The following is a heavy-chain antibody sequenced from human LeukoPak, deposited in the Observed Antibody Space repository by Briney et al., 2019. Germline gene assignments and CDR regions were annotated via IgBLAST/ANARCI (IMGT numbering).Heavy chain of an antibody. CDR3: ARLNLLAYCGGDCYSPPYYFDY. D-gene: IGHD2-21*02. J-gene: IGHJ4*02. CDR1: GGSISSGGYY. CDR2: IYYSRIT. Sequence: SETLSLTCTVSGGSISSGGYYWSWMRQHPGKGLEWFMYIYYSRITYYNPYFKSRVTISVDTSKHQFSLKLSSVTAADTAVYYCARLNLLAYCGGDCYSPPYYFDYWGQGTLVTVSS. V-gene: IGHV4-31*03.